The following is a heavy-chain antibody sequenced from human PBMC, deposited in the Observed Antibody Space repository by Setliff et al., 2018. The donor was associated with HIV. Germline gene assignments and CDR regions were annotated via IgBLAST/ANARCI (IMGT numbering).Heavy chain of an antibody. D-gene: IGHD2-21*01. J-gene: IGHJ5*02. CDR2: INPSDGVT. V-gene: IGHV1-46*03. CDR1: GYTFTGYY. CDR3: AASADGDCATTSCTNWFDP. Sequence: ASVKVSCKASGYTFTGYYIHWVRQAPGQGLEWMGMINPSDGVTTLAQKFQDRVTLTRDTSTSTAYLQLSSLKVDDTAMYFCAASADGDCATTSCTNWFDPWGQGALVTVSS.